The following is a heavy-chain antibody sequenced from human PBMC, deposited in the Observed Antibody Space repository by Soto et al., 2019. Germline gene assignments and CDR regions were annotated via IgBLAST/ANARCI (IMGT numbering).Heavy chain of an antibody. D-gene: IGHD3-22*01. J-gene: IGHJ4*02. CDR3: ASSLRGVYYFDGSGYNPIYS. CDR1: GYTFTSYG. V-gene: IGHV1-18*01. CDR2: ISAYKGNT. Sequence: ASVKVSSKASGYTFTSYGISWVRQAPGQGLEWMGWISAYKGNTNYAQKLQGRVTMTTDTSTSTAYMELRRLRSDDTAVYYCASSLRGVYYFDGSGYNPIYSWGQGTLVTVSS.